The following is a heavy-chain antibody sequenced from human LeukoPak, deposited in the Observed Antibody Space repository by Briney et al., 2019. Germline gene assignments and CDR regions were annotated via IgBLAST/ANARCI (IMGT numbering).Heavy chain of an antibody. Sequence: GASVKVSCKVSGYTLTELSMHWVRQAPGKGLEWMGGFDPEDGETIYAQKFQGRVTMTEDTSTDTAYMELSSLRSEDTAVYYCATASRGYSGYDPFDYWGQGTLVTVSS. J-gene: IGHJ4*02. D-gene: IGHD5-12*01. V-gene: IGHV1-24*01. CDR3: ATASRGYSGYDPFDY. CDR1: GYTLTELS. CDR2: FDPEDGET.